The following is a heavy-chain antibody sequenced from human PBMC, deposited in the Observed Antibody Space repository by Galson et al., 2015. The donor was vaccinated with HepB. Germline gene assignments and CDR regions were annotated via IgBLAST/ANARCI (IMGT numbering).Heavy chain of an antibody. Sequence: SVKVSCKASGYTFSHFAMNWVRQAPGQGLEWMGWINTETGKPVYAQGFTGRFVFSLDSSVSTAYLQITSLKAEDSGVYFCAREFPRGGDYGALWGQGTLVTVSS. J-gene: IGHJ4*02. D-gene: IGHD2-21*02. CDR2: INTETGKP. CDR1: GYTFSHFA. CDR3: AREFPRGGDYGAL. V-gene: IGHV7-4-1*02.